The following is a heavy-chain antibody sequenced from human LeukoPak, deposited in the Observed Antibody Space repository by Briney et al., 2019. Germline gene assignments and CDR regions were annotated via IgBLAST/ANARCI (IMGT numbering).Heavy chain of an antibody. CDR2: IYTSGST. Sequence: SETLSLTCTVSGGSISSYYWSWIRQPPGKGLEWIGRIYTSGSTNYNPSLKSRVTMSVDTSKNQFSLKLSSVTAADTAVYYRARDGVYAKWFDPWGQGTLVTVSS. CDR3: ARDGVYAKWFDP. J-gene: IGHJ5*02. CDR1: GGSISSYY. D-gene: IGHD2-8*01. V-gene: IGHV4-4*07.